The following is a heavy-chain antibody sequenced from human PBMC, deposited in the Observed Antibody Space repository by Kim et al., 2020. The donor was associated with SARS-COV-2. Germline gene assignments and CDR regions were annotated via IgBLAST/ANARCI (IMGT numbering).Heavy chain of an antibody. CDR2: IWYDGSNK. CDR3: AKDFHYYDSSEGEYYYYGMDV. V-gene: IGHV3-33*06. J-gene: IGHJ6*02. D-gene: IGHD3-22*01. Sequence: GGSLRLSCAASGFTFSYYGMHWVRQAPGKGLEWVAVIWYDGSNKYYADSVEGRFTISRDNAKNTLYLQMNSLRAEDTAVYYCAKDFHYYDSSEGEYYYYGMDVWGQGTTVTVSS. CDR1: GFTFSYYG.